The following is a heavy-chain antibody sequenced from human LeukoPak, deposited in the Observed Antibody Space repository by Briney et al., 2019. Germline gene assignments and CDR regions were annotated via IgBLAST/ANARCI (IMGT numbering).Heavy chain of an antibody. CDR3: ARIRKDLLTYRYGFDL. CDR2: IYPSRST. V-gene: IGHV4-4*07. J-gene: IGHJ3*01. Sequence: SETLSLTCTVSGDSISNYYWSWIRQPAGKRLEWIGRIYPSRSTNYHPSLKSRFTMSADTSKNQLSLKVTSLTAADTAIYYCARIRKDLLTYRYGFDLWGQGTMVTVSS. CDR1: GDSISNYY. D-gene: IGHD3-9*01.